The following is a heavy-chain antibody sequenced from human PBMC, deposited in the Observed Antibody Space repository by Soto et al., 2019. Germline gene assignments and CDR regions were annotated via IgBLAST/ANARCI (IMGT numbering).Heavy chain of an antibody. V-gene: IGHV4-4*07. J-gene: IGHJ5*02. CDR3: ARGWGWDLCGGFNWFDP. Sequence: PSETLSLTCTVSGGSISSYYWSWIRQPAGKGLEWIGRIYTSGSTNYNPSLKSRVTMSVDTCKNQFSLKLSSVTAADTAVYYCARGWGWDLCGGFNWFDPWGKRTLVTVSS. CDR2: IYTSGST. CDR1: GGSISSYY. D-gene: IGHD2-21*01.